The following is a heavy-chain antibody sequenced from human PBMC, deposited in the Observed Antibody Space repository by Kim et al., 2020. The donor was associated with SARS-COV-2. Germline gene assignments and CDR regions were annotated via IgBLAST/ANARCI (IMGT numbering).Heavy chain of an antibody. V-gene: IGHV3-30*01. Sequence: YYAASVKGRFTISRDNSKNTLYLQMNSLRAEDTAVYYCAREGIVGANFDYWGQGTLVTVSS. D-gene: IGHD1-26*01. CDR3: AREGIVGANFDY. J-gene: IGHJ4*02.